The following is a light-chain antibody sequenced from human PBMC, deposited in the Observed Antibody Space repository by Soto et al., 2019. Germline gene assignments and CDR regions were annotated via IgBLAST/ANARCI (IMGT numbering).Light chain of an antibody. CDR1: QTVGGH. Sequence: EVLFTQSPATLSLSPGERATLSCRASQTVGGHFAWYQQKPGQPPRILISETSNRDTGIPGRFSGSGSGTDVTLPISRLEPEDFAVYYCQHHSNWLRTFGGGTKVDI. CDR2: ETS. CDR3: QHHSNWLRT. V-gene: IGKV3-11*01. J-gene: IGKJ4*01.